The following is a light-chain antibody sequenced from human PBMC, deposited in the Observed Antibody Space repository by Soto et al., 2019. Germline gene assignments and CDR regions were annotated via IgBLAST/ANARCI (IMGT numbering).Light chain of an antibody. CDR1: QSVGSSY. Sequence: EIVLTQSPGTLSLSPGESTTLSCRASQSVGSSYLAWYQHKPGQAPRLLIYGATSRATGIPDRFSGSGSGTDFTLTISRLEPEDFAVYFCHSRAFGQGTRLEIK. CDR2: GAT. CDR3: HSRA. V-gene: IGKV3-20*01. J-gene: IGKJ5*01.